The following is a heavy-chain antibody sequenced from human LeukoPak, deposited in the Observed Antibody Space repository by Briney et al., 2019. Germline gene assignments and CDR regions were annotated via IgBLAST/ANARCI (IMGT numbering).Heavy chain of an antibody. CDR1: GGSISSGGYY. CDR3: ARVTPNDLYFDY. D-gene: IGHD1-14*01. Sequence: ASETLSLTCTVSGGSISSGGYYWSWIRQHPGKGLEWIGYIYYSGSTYYNPSLKSRVTISVDTSKNQFSLKLSSVTAADTAVYYCARVTPNDLYFDYWGQGTLVTDSS. V-gene: IGHV4-31*03. CDR2: IYYSGST. J-gene: IGHJ4*02.